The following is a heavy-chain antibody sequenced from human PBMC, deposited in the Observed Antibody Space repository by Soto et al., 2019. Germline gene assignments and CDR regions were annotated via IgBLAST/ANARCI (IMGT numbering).Heavy chain of an antibody. CDR3: ATSPDCSGGSCYWGSYYYYGMDV. D-gene: IGHD2-15*01. Sequence: GASVKVSCKVSGYTLTELSMHWVRQAPGKGLEWMGGFDPEDGETIYAQKFQGRVTMTEDTSTDTAYMELSSLRSEDTAVYYCATSPDCSGGSCYWGSYYYYGMDVWGQGTTVTVSS. V-gene: IGHV1-24*01. CDR2: FDPEDGET. CDR1: GYTLTELS. J-gene: IGHJ6*02.